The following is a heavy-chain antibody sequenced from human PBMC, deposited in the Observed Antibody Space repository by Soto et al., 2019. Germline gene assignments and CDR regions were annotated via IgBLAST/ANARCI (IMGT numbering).Heavy chain of an antibody. Sequence: LRLSCAASGFTFSSYAMHWVRQAPGKGLEWVAVISYDGSNKYYADSVKGRFTISRDNSKNTLYLQMNSLRAEDTAVYYCARVLRQYGGSLTFDPWGQGTLVTVSS. CDR1: GFTFSSYA. J-gene: IGHJ5*02. CDR2: ISYDGSNK. CDR3: ARVLRQYGGSLTFDP. D-gene: IGHD4-17*01. V-gene: IGHV3-30-3*01.